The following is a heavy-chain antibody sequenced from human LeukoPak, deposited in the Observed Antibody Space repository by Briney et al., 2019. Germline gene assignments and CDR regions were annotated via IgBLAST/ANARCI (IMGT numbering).Heavy chain of an antibody. V-gene: IGHV3-9*01. CDR2: ISWNSGSI. CDR1: GFTFDDYA. J-gene: IGHJ4*02. CDR3: AKDNLRRSSGWYYFDY. Sequence: GGSLRLSCAASGFTFDDYAMHWVRQAPGKGLEWVSGISWNSGSIGYADSVKGRFTISRDNAKNSLYLQMNSLRAEDTALYYCAKDNLRRSSGWYYFDYWGQGTLVTVSS. D-gene: IGHD6-19*01.